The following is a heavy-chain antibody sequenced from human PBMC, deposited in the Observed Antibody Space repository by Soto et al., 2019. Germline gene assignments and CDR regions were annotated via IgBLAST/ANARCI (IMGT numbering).Heavy chain of an antibody. J-gene: IGHJ5*02. V-gene: IGHV1-46*01. D-gene: IGHD3-10*01. CDR3: AGGTLWFGEFSQFNP. CDR1: GRAFSTTY. CDR2: INPSGGSR. Sequence: QVHLVQSGAEVMKPGASVKVSCRAAGRAFSTTYIHWVRQAPGQGLEWMGIINPSGGSRSYSQTFQGRVTMTGDTSTVYMALSSLTFEDTAVYYCAGGTLWFGEFSQFNPWGQGTLVTASS.